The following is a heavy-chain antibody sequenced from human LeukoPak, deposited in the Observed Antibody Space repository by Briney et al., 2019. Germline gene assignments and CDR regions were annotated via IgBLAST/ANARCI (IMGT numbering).Heavy chain of an antibody. D-gene: IGHD6-19*01. CDR1: GFTFSSYG. J-gene: IGHJ4*02. Sequence: GGSLRLSCAASGFTFSSYGMHWVRQAPGKGLEWVAVISYDGSNKYYADSVKGRFTISRDNSKNTLYLQMNSLRAEDTAVYYCAKDSLGSSGYSSGWYPTPFDYWGQGTLVTVSS. CDR3: AKDSLGSSGYSSGWYPTPFDY. V-gene: IGHV3-30*18. CDR2: ISYDGSNK.